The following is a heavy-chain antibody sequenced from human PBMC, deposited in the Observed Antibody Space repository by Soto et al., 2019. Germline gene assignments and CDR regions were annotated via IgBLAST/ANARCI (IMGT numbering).Heavy chain of an antibody. J-gene: IGHJ4*02. CDR2: ISGSGGST. CDR1: GFTFSSYA. CDR3: AKAESSSSGGDWATSY. V-gene: IGHV3-23*01. Sequence: PGGSLRLSCAASGFTFSSYAMSWVRQAPGKGLEWVSAISGSGGSTYYADSVKGRFTISRDNSKNTLYLQMNSLRAEDTAVYYCAKAESSSSGGDWATSYWGQGTLVTVSS. D-gene: IGHD2-21*02.